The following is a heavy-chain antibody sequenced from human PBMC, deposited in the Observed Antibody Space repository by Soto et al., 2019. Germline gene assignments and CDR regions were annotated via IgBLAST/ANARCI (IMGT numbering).Heavy chain of an antibody. Sequence: QVQLVQSGAEVKKPGSSVKVSCKASGGTFSSYAISWVRQAPGQGLEWMGGIIPIFGTANYAQKFQGRVTITADESTSTAYMELSSLRSEDTAVYYCVRVTLARKAATMFRVGGAYYGMDVWGQGTTVTVSS. CDR2: IIPIFGTA. J-gene: IGHJ6*02. CDR1: GGTFSSYA. CDR3: VRVTLARKAATMFRVGGAYYGMDV. D-gene: IGHD3-10*01. V-gene: IGHV1-69*01.